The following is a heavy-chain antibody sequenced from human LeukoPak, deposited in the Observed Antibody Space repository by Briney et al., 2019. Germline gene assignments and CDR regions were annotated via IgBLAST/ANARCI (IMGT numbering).Heavy chain of an antibody. Sequence: GGSLRLSCAASGFTFSSYSMNWVRQAPGKGLEWVAVISYDGSNKYYADSVKGRFTISRDNSKNTLYLQMNSLRAEDTAVYYCAREASSGYYSFDYWGQGTLVTVSS. D-gene: IGHD3-22*01. CDR1: GFTFSSYS. CDR3: AREASSGYYSFDY. V-gene: IGHV3-30*03. CDR2: ISYDGSNK. J-gene: IGHJ4*02.